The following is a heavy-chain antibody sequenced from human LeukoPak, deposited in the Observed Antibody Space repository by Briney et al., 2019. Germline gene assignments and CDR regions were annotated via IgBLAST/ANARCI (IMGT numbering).Heavy chain of an antibody. D-gene: IGHD5-18*01. CDR2: ISSSGSTI. J-gene: IGHJ4*02. V-gene: IGHV3-48*04. CDR1: GFTFSSYS. CDR3: SRLRGYSYGYGDN. Sequence: GGSLRLSCAASGFTFSSYSMNWVRQAPGKGLEWVSYISSSGSTIDYADSVKGRFTISRDNAKNSLYLQMNSLRAEDTAVYYCSRLRGYSYGYGDNWGQGTLVTVSS.